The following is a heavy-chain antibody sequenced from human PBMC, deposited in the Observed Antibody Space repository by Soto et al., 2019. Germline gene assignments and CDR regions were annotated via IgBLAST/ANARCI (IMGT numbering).Heavy chain of an antibody. CDR3: ARQPAAITPYYYYGMDV. Sequence: PGESLKISCKCSGYSFTSYWIGWVRQMPGKGLEWMGIIYPGDSDTRYSPSFQGQVTISADKSISTAYLQWSSLKASDTAMYYCARQPAAITPYYYYGMDVWGQGTTVTVSS. D-gene: IGHD2-2*01. J-gene: IGHJ6*02. CDR2: IYPGDSDT. V-gene: IGHV5-51*01. CDR1: GYSFTSYW.